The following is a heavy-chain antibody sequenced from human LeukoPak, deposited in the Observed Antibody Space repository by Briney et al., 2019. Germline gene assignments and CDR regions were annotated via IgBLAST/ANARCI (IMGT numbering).Heavy chain of an antibody. V-gene: IGHV3-9*01. D-gene: IGHD4-17*01. CDR1: GITFDDYA. CDR3: AKSAVSGAYPYYYYYGMDV. CDR2: ISWNSGSI. Sequence: GRSLRLSCAASGITFDDYAMHWVRQAPGKGLEGVSGISWNSGSIGYADSVKGRFTISRDNAKNSLYLQMNSLRAEDTALYYCAKSAVSGAYPYYYYYGMDVWGQGTTVTVSS. J-gene: IGHJ6*02.